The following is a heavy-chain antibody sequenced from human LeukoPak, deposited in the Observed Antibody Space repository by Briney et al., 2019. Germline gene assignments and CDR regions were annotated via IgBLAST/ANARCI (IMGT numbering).Heavy chain of an antibody. V-gene: IGHV3-9*01. J-gene: IGHJ4*02. CDR1: GFIFDDYA. CDR2: ISSNSGGI. CDR3: AKRDRRDGYNMHFDY. Sequence: GGSLRLSCVTSGFIFDDYAMHWVRQGPGKGLEWVSGISSNSGGIAYADSVKGRFTISRDNAKNSLYLQMTSLRPEDTALYYCAKRDRRDGYNMHFDYWGQGTLVTVSS. D-gene: IGHD5-24*01.